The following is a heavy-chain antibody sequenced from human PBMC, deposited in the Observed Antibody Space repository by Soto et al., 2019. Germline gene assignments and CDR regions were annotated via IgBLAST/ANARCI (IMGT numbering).Heavy chain of an antibody. V-gene: IGHV6-1*01. J-gene: IGHJ6*02. CDR2: TYYRSKWYN. Sequence: SQTLSLTCAISGDSVSSNSAAWNWIRQSPSRGLEWLGRTYYRSKWYNDYAVSVKSRITINPDTSKNQFSLQLNSVTPEDTAVYYCARDLTKIKLAGRLYYYGMDVWGQGTTVTVSS. CDR1: GDSVSSNSAA. CDR3: ARDLTKIKLAGRLYYYGMDV. D-gene: IGHD5-12*01.